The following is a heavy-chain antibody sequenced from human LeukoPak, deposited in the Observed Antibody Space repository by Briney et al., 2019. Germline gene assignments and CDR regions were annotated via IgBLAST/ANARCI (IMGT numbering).Heavy chain of an antibody. D-gene: IGHD1-26*01. CDR1: GFTVSSNY. V-gene: IGHV3-30*18. J-gene: IGHJ4*02. CDR2: ISYDGSNK. Sequence: GGSLRLSCAASGFTVSSNYMSWVRQAPGKGLEWVAVISYDGSNKYYADSVKGRFTISRDNSKNTLYLQMNSLRAEDTAVYYCAKVGAGAFDYWGQGTLVTVSS. CDR3: AKVGAGAFDY.